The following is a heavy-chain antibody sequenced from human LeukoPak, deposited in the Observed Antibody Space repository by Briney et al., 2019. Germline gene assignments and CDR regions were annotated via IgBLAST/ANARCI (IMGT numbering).Heavy chain of an antibody. CDR1: GFTFSSYE. CDR2: ISSSSSTI. Sequence: GGSLRLSCAASGFTFSSYEMNWVRQAPGKGLEWVAYISSSSSTIYYADSVKGRFTISRDNAKNSLYLQMNSLRAEDTAVYYCERALSSSWYLTPNFDYWGQGTLVTVSS. V-gene: IGHV3-48*01. J-gene: IGHJ4*02. CDR3: ERALSSSWYLTPNFDY. D-gene: IGHD6-13*01.